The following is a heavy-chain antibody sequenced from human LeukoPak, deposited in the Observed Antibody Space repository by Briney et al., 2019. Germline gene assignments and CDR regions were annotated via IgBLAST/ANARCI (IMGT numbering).Heavy chain of an antibody. V-gene: IGHV1-8*01. CDR3: ARGQFVYYYDSSGYLN. CDR2: MNPNSGNT. Sequence: ASVKVSCKASGYTFTSYDINWVRQAPGQGLEWMGWMNPNSGNTGYAQKFQGRVTMTRNTSISTAYMELSSLRSEDTAVYYCARGQFVYYYDSSGYLNWGQGTLVTVSS. CDR1: GYTFTSYD. D-gene: IGHD3-22*01. J-gene: IGHJ4*02.